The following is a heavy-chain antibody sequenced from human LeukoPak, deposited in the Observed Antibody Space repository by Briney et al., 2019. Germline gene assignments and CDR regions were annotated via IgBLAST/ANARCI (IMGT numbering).Heavy chain of an antibody. D-gene: IGHD6-13*01. CDR2: FDPEDGET. V-gene: IGHV1-24*01. CDR3: ATAVAARQQPRDRYYFDY. CDR1: GYSLTELS. Sequence: ASVNVSCKVSGYSLTELSMHWVRQAAGKGLEGMGGFDPEDGETIYAQKFQGRVTMTEDTSTDTAYMELSSLRSEDTAVYYCATAVAARQQPRDRYYFDYWGQGTLVTVSS. J-gene: IGHJ4*02.